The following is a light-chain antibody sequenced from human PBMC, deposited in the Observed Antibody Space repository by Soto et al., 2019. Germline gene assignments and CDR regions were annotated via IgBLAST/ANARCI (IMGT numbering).Light chain of an antibody. Sequence: QSVLTQPPSASGSPGQSVTISCTGTSSDVGGYNYVSWYQQHPGKAPKLMIYGVNKRPSGVPDRFSGSKSGNTASLTVSGLQAEDEADYYCSSYGGSSNLVFGGGTKLTVL. CDR2: GVN. V-gene: IGLV2-8*01. CDR3: SSYGGSSNLV. CDR1: SSDVGGYNY. J-gene: IGLJ2*01.